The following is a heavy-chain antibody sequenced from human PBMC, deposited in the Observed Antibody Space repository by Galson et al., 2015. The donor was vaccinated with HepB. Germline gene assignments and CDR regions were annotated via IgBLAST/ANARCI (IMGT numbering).Heavy chain of an antibody. CDR2: INPNSGGT. D-gene: IGHD3-3*01. Sequence: CKASGYTFTGYYMHWVRQAPGQGLEWMGWINPNSGGTNYAQKFQGRVTMTRDTSISTAYMELSRLRSDDTAVYYCARDHVRITIFGVVIQKKYYYYGMDVWGQGTTVTVSS. J-gene: IGHJ6*02. V-gene: IGHV1-2*02. CDR3: ARDHVRITIFGVVIQKKYYYYGMDV. CDR1: GYTFTGYY.